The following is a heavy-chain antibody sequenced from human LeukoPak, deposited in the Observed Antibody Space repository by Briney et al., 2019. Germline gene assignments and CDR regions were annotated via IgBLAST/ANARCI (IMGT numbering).Heavy chain of an antibody. J-gene: IGHJ6*02. Sequence: PGGSLRLSRAASGFTFSSYAMHWVRQAPGKGLEWVAVITYDGSNKYYADSVKGRFTISRDNSKNTLYLQMNSLRAEDTAVYYCARDGKIGGQTGIAAAGTRYYYYGMDVWGQGTTVTVSS. D-gene: IGHD6-13*01. CDR1: GFTFSSYA. CDR2: ITYDGSNK. CDR3: ARDGKIGGQTGIAAAGTRYYYYGMDV. V-gene: IGHV3-30*04.